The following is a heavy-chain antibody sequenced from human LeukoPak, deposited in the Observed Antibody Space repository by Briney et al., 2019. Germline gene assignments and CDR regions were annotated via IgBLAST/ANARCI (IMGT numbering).Heavy chain of an antibody. Sequence: PGGSLRLSCAASGFTFSDHYMDWVRQAPGKGLEWVGRTRNKANSYTTEYAASVKGRFTISRDDSKNSLYLQMNSLKTEDTAVYYCAREPYYYDSSGYGEIDYWGQGTLVTVSS. CDR3: AREPYYYDSSGYGEIDY. D-gene: IGHD3-22*01. J-gene: IGHJ4*02. CDR2: TRNKANSYTT. V-gene: IGHV3-72*01. CDR1: GFTFSDHY.